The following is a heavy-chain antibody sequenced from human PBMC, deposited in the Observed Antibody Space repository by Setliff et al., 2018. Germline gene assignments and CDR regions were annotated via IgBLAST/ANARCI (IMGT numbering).Heavy chain of an antibody. J-gene: IGHJ4*02. V-gene: IGHV3-30*02. D-gene: IGHD1-1*01. Sequence: GGSLRLSCAASGFTFSDYGMHWVRQAPGKGLEWVALIRYDGRSEYADSVKGRFSMSRDNSKNTLYLQMNSLRTEDTAVYYCATDGVQNYNLDYWGQGTLVTVSS. CDR3: ATDGVQNYNLDY. CDR2: IRYDGRSE. CDR1: GFTFSDYG.